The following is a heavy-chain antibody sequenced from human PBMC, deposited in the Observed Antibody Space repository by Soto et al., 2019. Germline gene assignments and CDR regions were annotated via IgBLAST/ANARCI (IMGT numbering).Heavy chain of an antibody. J-gene: IGHJ6*02. CDR1: GGSFSGYY. D-gene: IGHD6-6*01. CDR3: ARGYSSSYTSGMDV. Sequence: QVQLQQWGAGLLKPSETLSLTCAVYGGSFSGYYWSWIRQPPGKGLEWIGEINHSGSTNYNPSLKSRVTISVDTSENQFSLKLSSVTAADTAVYYCARGYSSSYTSGMDVWGQGTTVTVSS. CDR2: INHSGST. V-gene: IGHV4-34*01.